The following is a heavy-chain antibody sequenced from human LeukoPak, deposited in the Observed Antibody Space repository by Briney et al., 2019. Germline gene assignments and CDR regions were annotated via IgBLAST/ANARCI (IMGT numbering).Heavy chain of an antibody. CDR2: SRNKGDTYTT. D-gene: IGHD3-16*01. J-gene: IGHJ5*02. CDR3: TRVVWGDFGDHWFDP. V-gene: IGHV3-72*01. Sequence: GGSLRLSCAASGFTFSDHHMDWVRQAPGKGLEWVGRSRNKGDTYTTEYSASVKGRFIISRDHSQNSLYLQMRSLRIDDTAVYYCTRVVWGDFGDHWFDPWGQGTLVTVSS. CDR1: GFTFSDHH.